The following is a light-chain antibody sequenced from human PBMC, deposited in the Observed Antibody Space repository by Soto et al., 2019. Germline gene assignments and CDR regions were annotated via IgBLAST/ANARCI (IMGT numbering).Light chain of an antibody. CDR1: RSVATN. V-gene: IGKV3-15*01. J-gene: IGKJ1*01. Sequence: EMVMTQSPATLSVSPGERATLSCRASRSVATNLAWYQQTPGQAPRLLIYGATTRATALPPRFSASGSGTEFTLTISSLQSEDSAVYYCQQYNSWPWPFGQGPQVDIK. CDR3: QQYNSWPWP. CDR2: GAT.